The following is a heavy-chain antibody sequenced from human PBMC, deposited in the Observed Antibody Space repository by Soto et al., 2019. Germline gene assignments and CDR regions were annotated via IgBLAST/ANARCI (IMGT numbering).Heavy chain of an antibody. D-gene: IGHD3-16*02. CDR1: GFTFSSYA. V-gene: IGHV3-23*01. CDR3: AKTLDIMITFGGVIVNGRAEYFQH. Sequence: EVQLLESGGGLVQPGGSLRLSCAASGFTFSSYAMSWVRQAPGKGLEWVSAISGSGGSTYYADSVKGRFTISRDNSKNTLYLQMNSLRAEDTAVYYCAKTLDIMITFGGVIVNGRAEYFQHWGQGTLVTVSS. CDR2: ISGSGGST. J-gene: IGHJ1*01.